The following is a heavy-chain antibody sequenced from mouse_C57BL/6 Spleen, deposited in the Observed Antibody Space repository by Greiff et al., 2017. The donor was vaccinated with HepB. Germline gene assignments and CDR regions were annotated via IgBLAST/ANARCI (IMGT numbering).Heavy chain of an antibody. CDR1: GFTFTDYY. Sequence: EVKLVESGGGLVQPGGSLSLSCAASGFTFTDYYMSWVRQPPGKALEWLGFIRNKANGYTTEYSASVKGRFTISRDNSQSILYLQMNALRAEDSATYYCASFYGYDVGFDYWGQGTTLTVSS. CDR2: IRNKANGYTT. D-gene: IGHD2-9*01. V-gene: IGHV7-3*01. CDR3: ASFYGYDVGFDY. J-gene: IGHJ2*01.